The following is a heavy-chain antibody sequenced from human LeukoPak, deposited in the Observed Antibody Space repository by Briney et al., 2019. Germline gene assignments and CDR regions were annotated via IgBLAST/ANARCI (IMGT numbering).Heavy chain of an antibody. CDR1: GGSISSGGYY. V-gene: IGHV4-31*03. D-gene: IGHD5-12*01. CDR2: IYYSGSI. CDR3: ARGPRWLRFYSDYYYGMDV. J-gene: IGHJ6*02. Sequence: PSETLSLTCTVSGGSISSGGYYWSWIRQHPGKGLEWIGYIYYSGSIYYNPSLKSRVTISVDTSKNQFSLKLSSVTAADTAVYYCARGPRWLRFYSDYYYGMDVWGQGTTVTVSS.